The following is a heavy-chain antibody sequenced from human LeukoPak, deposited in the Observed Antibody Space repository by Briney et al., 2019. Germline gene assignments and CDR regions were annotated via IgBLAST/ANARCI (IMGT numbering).Heavy chain of an antibody. CDR2: ISGSSGAT. CDR3: AKNAGGYYDSSGMKYYFDY. D-gene: IGHD3-22*01. CDR1: GFTFSNYA. J-gene: IGHJ4*02. Sequence: GGSLRLSCAASGFTFSNYAMSWVRQAPGKGLEWVSTISGSSGATYYADFVKGRFTISRDNSKFTLYLQMNSLRAEDTAVYYCAKNAGGYYDSSGMKYYFDYWGQGTLVTVSS. V-gene: IGHV3-23*01.